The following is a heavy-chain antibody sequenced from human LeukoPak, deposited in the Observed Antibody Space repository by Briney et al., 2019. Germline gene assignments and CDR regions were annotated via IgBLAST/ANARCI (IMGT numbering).Heavy chain of an antibody. Sequence: GGSLRLSCAASGFTVSSNYMSWVRQAPGKGLEWVAVISYDGSNKYYADSVKGRFTISRDNSKNTLYLQMNSLRAEDTAVYYCARDRGDYGNNWFDPWGQGTLVTVSS. V-gene: IGHV3-30-3*01. CDR1: GFTVSSNY. CDR3: ARDRGDYGNNWFDP. CDR2: ISYDGSNK. D-gene: IGHD4-17*01. J-gene: IGHJ5*02.